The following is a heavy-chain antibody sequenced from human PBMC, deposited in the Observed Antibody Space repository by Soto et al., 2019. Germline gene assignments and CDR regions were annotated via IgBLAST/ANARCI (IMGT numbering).Heavy chain of an antibody. V-gene: IGHV1-69*06. Sequence: QVQLVQSGAEVKKPGSSVKVSCEASGGTFSGHAISWVRQAPGQGPEWMGGLIPLFGTTQHAQNFQGRLTITADKSTSTAYMELTSLRFDDPALYFCARGPNWGYRFDSWGQGTLVTVS. CDR3: ARGPNWGYRFDS. J-gene: IGHJ4*02. CDR2: LIPLFGTT. D-gene: IGHD7-27*01. CDR1: GGTFSGHA.